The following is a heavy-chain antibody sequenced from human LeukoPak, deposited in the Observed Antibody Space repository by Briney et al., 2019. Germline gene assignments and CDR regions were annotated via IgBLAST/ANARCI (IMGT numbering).Heavy chain of an antibody. Sequence: GGSLRLSCAASGFTVSSNYMSWVRQAPGKGLEWVSVIYSGGSTYYADSVKGRFTISRDNSNNMLYLQMNSLRAEDTALYHCAKGTSASAYSAMDVWGQGTTVTVSS. CDR1: GFTVSSNY. J-gene: IGHJ6*02. V-gene: IGHV3-53*01. CDR3: AKGTSASAYSAMDV. D-gene: IGHD2-2*02. CDR2: IYSGGST.